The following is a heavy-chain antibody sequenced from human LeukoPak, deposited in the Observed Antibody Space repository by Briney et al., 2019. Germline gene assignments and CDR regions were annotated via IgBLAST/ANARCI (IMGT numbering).Heavy chain of an antibody. V-gene: IGHV4-59*01. D-gene: IGHD1-7*01. CDR3: ARDNWNYGSSMDV. Sequence: PSETLSLTCTVSGGSISSYYWSWIRQPPGKGLEWIGYIYYSGSTNYNPSLKSRVTISVDTSKNQFSLKLSSVTAAATAVYYCARDNWNYGSSMDVWGQGTTVTVSS. CDR2: IYYSGST. J-gene: IGHJ6*02. CDR1: GGSISSYY.